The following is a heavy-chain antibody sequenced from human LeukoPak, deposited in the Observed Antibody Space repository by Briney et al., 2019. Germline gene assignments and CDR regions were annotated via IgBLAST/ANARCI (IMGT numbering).Heavy chain of an antibody. J-gene: IGHJ5*02. D-gene: IGHD3-22*01. CDR2: IYYSGST. V-gene: IGHV4-39*07. CDR1: GGSISSSSYY. Sequence: SETLSLTCTVSGGSISSSSYYWGWIRQPPGKGLEWIGSIYYSGSTYYNPSLKSRVTISVDTSKNQFSLKLSSVTAADTAVYYCARESGDSSGYGWFDPWGQGTLVTVSS. CDR3: ARESGDSSGYGWFDP.